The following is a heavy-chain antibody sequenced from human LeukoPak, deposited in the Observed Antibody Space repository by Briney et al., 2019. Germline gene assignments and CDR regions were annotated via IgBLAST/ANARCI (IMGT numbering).Heavy chain of an antibody. J-gene: IGHJ4*02. Sequence: PGGSLRLSCAASGFTFSSYAMSWVRQAPGKGLEWVSAISGSGGSTYYADSVKGRFTISSDNSKNTLYLQMNSLRAEDTAVYYCASRRRYDTPPDYWGQGTLVTVSS. V-gene: IGHV3-23*01. D-gene: IGHD3-9*01. CDR2: ISGSGGST. CDR1: GFTFSSYA. CDR3: ASRRRYDTPPDY.